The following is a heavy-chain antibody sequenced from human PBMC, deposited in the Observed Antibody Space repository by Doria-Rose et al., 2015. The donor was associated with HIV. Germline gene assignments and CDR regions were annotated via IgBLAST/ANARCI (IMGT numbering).Heavy chain of an antibody. D-gene: IGHD3-10*01. V-gene: IGHV3-21*01. Sequence: ESGGGLVRPGGSLRLSCATSGFTFSSHRINWVRKAPGKGLEWVSSISSTSAYINYADSVRGRFTISRDNARNSLYLQMDSLRAEDTAIYYCATGVTLDYWGQGTLVTVSS. CDR1: GFTFSSHR. CDR2: ISSTSAYI. CDR3: ATGVTLDY. J-gene: IGHJ4*02.